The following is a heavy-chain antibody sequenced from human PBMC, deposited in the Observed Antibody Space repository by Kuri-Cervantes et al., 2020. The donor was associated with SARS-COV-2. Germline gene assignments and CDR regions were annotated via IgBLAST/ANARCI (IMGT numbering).Heavy chain of an antibody. CDR3: AREVRTVGYYYYMDV. J-gene: IGHJ6*03. CDR2: IYSGGST. Sequence: GGSLRLSCAASGFTVSSNYMSWVRQAPGKGLEWVSVIYSGGSTYYADSVKGRFTISRDNSKNTLYLQMNSLRAEDTAAYYCAREVRTVGYYYYMDVWGKGTTVTVSS. D-gene: IGHD4-23*01. CDR1: GFTVSSNY. V-gene: IGHV3-53*01.